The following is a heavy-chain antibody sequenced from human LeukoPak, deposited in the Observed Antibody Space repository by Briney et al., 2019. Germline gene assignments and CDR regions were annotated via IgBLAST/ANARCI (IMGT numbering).Heavy chain of an antibody. D-gene: IGHD1-20*01. CDR3: TTTEYNWNPQNNYYYMDV. J-gene: IGHJ6*03. CDR2: IKSKTDVGTT. V-gene: IGHV3-15*01. Sequence: PGGSLRLSCAASGFTFSNAWMSWVRQAPGKGLEWVGRIKSKTDVGTTDYAAPVKGRFTSSRDDSKNTLYLQMNSLKTEDTAVYYCTTTEYNWNPQNNYYYMDVWGKGTTVTVSS. CDR1: GFTFSNAW.